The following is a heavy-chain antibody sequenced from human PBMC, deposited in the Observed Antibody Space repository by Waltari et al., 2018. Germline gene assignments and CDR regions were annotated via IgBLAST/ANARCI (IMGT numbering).Heavy chain of an antibody. CDR1: GFTFRSSA. CDR3: AADSGGYSGYEFDL. D-gene: IGHD5-12*01. CDR2: IVVGSGNT. Sequence: QMQLVQSGPEVKKPGTSVKVSCKASGFTFRSSAIQWVRQAGGQGLEWIGGIVVGSGNTNYAQKFQERVTITRDMSTSTAYMELSSLGSDDTAVYYCAADSGGYSGYEFDLWGQGTLVTVSS. V-gene: IGHV1-58*02. J-gene: IGHJ5*02.